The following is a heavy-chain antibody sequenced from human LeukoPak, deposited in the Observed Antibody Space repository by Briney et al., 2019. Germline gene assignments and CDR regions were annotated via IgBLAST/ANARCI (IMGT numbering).Heavy chain of an antibody. J-gene: IGHJ3*02. CDR1: GGSISSSGYY. Sequence: PSETPSLTCTVSGGSISSSGYYWSWIRQHPGKGLEWIGYIYHSGSTYYNPSLKSRVTISVDRSKNQFSLKLSSVTAADTAVYCCARGALYSSNAFDIWGQGTMVTVSS. D-gene: IGHD5-18*01. CDR2: IYHSGST. V-gene: IGHV4-30-2*01. CDR3: ARGALYSSNAFDI.